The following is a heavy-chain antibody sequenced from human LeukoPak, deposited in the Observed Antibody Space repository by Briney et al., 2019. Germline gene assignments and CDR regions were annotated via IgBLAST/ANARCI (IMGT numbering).Heavy chain of an antibody. CDR2: IYYSGST. V-gene: IGHV4-59*06. J-gene: IGHJ6*02. D-gene: IGHD5-18*01. CDR1: VGSISSYY. Sequence: NSSETLSLTCTVSVGSISSYYWRWIRQPPGKGLEWIGYIYYSGSTYYNPSLKSRVTISVDTSKNQFSLKLSSVTAADTAVYYCARGGYSYGYELYYYGMDVWGQGTTVTVSS. CDR3: ARGGYSYGYELYYYGMDV.